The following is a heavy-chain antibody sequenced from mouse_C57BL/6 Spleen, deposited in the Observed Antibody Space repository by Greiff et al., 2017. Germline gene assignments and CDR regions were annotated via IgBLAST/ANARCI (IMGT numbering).Heavy chain of an antibody. CDR2: ISDGGRYT. D-gene: IGHD1-1*01. CDR1: GFTFSSYA. J-gene: IGHJ4*01. CDR3: AREGDYYGSSSYYYAMDD. Sequence: EVKLVESGGGLVKPGGSLKLSCAASGFTFSSYAMSWFRPTPEKRLAWVATISDGGRYTYYPDNVKGRFTISRDNAKNNLYRQMRHLKSEDTAMYYCAREGDYYGSSSYYYAMDDWGQGTSVTVAS. V-gene: IGHV5-4*01.